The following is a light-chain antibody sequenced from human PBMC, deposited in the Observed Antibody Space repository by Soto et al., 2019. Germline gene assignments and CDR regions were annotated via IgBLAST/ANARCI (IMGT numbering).Light chain of an antibody. CDR3: CAYAGSGPVV. Sequence: QSALTQPASVSGSPEQSITISCTGTSSDIGSYNLVSWYQQHPGKAPKVMIYEATKRPSGVSNRFSGSKSGNTASLTISGLQAEDEADYYCCAYAGSGPVVFGGGTLLTVL. CDR1: SSDIGSYNL. V-gene: IGLV2-23*01. CDR2: EAT. J-gene: IGLJ3*02.